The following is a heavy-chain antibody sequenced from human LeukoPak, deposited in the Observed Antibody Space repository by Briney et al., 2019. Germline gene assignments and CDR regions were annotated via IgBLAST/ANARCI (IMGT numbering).Heavy chain of an antibody. J-gene: IGHJ4*02. CDR1: GGSISSSNW. V-gene: IGHV4-4*03. CDR2: IHHNGNI. CDR3: ARGGTDLRWVFEY. D-gene: IGHD4-23*01. Sequence: PPETLSLTCAVFGGSISSSNWWSWVRQPPGKGLEWIAEIHHNGNINYNPSLKSRVTISIHKSNNQFSLKLNSVTAADTAVYYCARGGTDLRWVFEYWGQGTLFTVSS.